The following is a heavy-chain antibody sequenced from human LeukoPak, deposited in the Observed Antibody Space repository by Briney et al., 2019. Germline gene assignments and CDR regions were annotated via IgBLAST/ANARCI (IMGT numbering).Heavy chain of an antibody. CDR2: INPNSGGT. CDR3: ARDLHKEYSSSWYNWFDP. J-gene: IGHJ5*02. CDR1: GYTFTGYY. D-gene: IGHD6-13*01. Sequence: ASVKVSCKASGYTFTGYYMHWVRQAPGQGLEWMGWINPNSGGTNYAQKFQGRVTMTRDTSISTAYMELSRLRSDDTAVYYCARDLHKEYSSSWYNWFDPWGQGTLVTVSS. V-gene: IGHV1-2*02.